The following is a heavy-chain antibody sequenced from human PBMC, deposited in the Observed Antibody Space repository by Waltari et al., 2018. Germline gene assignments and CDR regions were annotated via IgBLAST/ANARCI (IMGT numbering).Heavy chain of an antibody. CDR3: ARGSIAAAAKAAFDI. Sequence: QVQLQESGPGLVKPSETLSLTCTVSGGSISSYYWSWIRQPPGKGLEWIGYIYYSGSTNYNPSLKSRVTISVDTSKNQFSLKLSSVTAADTAVYYCARGSIAAAAKAAFDIWGQGTMVTVSS. V-gene: IGHV4-59*12. CDR2: IYYSGST. J-gene: IGHJ3*02. CDR1: GGSISSYY. D-gene: IGHD6-13*01.